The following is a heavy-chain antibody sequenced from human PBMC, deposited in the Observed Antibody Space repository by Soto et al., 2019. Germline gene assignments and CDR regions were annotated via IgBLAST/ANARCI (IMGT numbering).Heavy chain of an antibody. J-gene: IGHJ4*02. CDR3: AREVGSLTVPPGEF. CDR2: ISYDGNTQ. D-gene: IGHD3-16*01. CDR1: GFTFRGYA. V-gene: IGHV3-30-3*01. Sequence: QVQLVESGGGVVQPGTSLRLSCAASGFTFRGYAMHWVRQAPGKGLEWVTMISYDGNTQYYAESVKGRFTISRDNSKNTMSLQMNGLRPEDTAVYYCAREVGSLTVPPGEFWGQGTPVTVSS.